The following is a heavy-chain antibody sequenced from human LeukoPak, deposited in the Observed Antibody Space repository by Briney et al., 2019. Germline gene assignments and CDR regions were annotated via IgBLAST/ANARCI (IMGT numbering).Heavy chain of an antibody. V-gene: IGHV4-59*01. CDR2: IYYSGST. CDR3: ARQGVGHGEFDY. Sequence: SETLSLICTVSGGSISSYYWSWIRQPPGKGLEWIGYIYYSGSTNYNPSLKSRVTISVDTSKNQFSLKLSSVTAADTAVYYCARQGVGHGEFDYWGQGTLVTVSS. J-gene: IGHJ4*02. D-gene: IGHD3-10*01. CDR1: GGSISSYY.